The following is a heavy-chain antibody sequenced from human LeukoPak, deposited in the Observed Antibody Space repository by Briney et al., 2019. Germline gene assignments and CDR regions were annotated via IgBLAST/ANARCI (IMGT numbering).Heavy chain of an antibody. D-gene: IGHD3-22*01. V-gene: IGHV3-23*01. Sequence: PGGSLRLSCAASGFTFSSYAMSWVRQAPGKGLEWVSAISGSGGSTYYADSVKGRFTISRDNSKNTLYLQMNGLRAEDTAVYYCAKDLGYYDSSGYYKAFDIWGQGTMVTVSS. CDR3: AKDLGYYDSSGYYKAFDI. CDR2: ISGSGGST. J-gene: IGHJ3*02. CDR1: GFTFSSYA.